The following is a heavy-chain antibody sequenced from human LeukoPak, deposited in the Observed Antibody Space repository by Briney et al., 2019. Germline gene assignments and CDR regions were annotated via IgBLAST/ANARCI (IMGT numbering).Heavy chain of an antibody. J-gene: IGHJ4*02. CDR2: IYYSGST. D-gene: IGHD6-6*01. Sequence: PSETLSLTCTASGGSISSYYWSWIRQPPGKGLEWIGYIYYSGSTNYNPSLKSRVTIPVDTSKNQFSLKLSSVTAADTAVYYCARVDPDSSSTLEVFDYWGQGTLVTVSS. CDR3: ARVDPDSSSTLEVFDY. CDR1: GGSISSYY. V-gene: IGHV4-59*01.